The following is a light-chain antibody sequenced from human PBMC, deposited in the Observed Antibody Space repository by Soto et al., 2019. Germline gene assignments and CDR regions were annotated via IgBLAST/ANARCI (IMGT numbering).Light chain of an antibody. CDR2: EDN. Sequence: NFMLTQPHSVSESPGKTVTISCTRSSGGIASNYVQWYQQHPGSAPTTVIYEDNQRPSGVPDRFSGSIDSSSDSASLTISGLKSEDEADYYSQSYDSSKHVVFGGGTKLTVL. CDR3: QSYDSSKHVV. J-gene: IGLJ2*01. V-gene: IGLV6-57*03. CDR1: SGGIASNY.